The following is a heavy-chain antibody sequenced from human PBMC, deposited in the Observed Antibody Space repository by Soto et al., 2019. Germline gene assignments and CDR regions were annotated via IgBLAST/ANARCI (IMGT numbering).Heavy chain of an antibody. CDR3: VRGVGSGSYYY. D-gene: IGHD3-10*01. CDR2: INTDGSTT. V-gene: IGHV3-74*01. CDR1: GFTFSSYW. J-gene: IGHJ4*02. Sequence: GSLRLSCAASGFTFSSYWMHWVRQAPGKGLVWVSRINTDGSTTNYADSVKGRFTISRDNAKNTLYLQMNSLRAEDMAVYYCVRGVGSGSYYYWGQGTLVTVSS.